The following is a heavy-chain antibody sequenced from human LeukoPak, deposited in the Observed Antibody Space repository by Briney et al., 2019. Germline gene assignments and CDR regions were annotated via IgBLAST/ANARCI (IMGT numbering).Heavy chain of an antibody. Sequence: GGSLRLSCAASGFTFSSYAMSCVRQAPGKGLEWVSAISGSGGSTYYADSVKGRFTISRDNSKNTLYLQMNSLRAEDTAVYYCAKDCSFWDYGDSEVYWGQGILVTVSS. CDR3: AKDCSFWDYGDSEVY. D-gene: IGHD4-17*01. CDR1: GFTFSSYA. V-gene: IGHV3-23*01. CDR2: ISGSGGST. J-gene: IGHJ4*02.